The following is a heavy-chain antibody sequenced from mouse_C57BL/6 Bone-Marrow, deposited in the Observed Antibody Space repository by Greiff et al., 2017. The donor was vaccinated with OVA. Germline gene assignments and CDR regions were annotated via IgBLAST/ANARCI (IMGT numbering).Heavy chain of an antibody. V-gene: IGHV5-17*01. CDR3: ARLYGNYDYAMDY. J-gene: IGHJ4*01. D-gene: IGHD2-1*01. Sequence: EVKLMESGGGLVKPGGSLKLSCAASGFTFSDYGMHWVRQAPEKGLEWVAYISSGSSTIYYADTVKGRFTISRDNAKNTLFLQMTSLRSEDTAMYYCARLYGNYDYAMDYWGQGTSVTVSS. CDR1: GFTFSDYG. CDR2: ISSGSSTI.